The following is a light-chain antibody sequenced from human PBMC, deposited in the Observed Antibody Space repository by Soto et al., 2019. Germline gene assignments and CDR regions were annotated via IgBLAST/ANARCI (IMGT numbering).Light chain of an antibody. Sequence: EIVLTQSPGTLSLSPGERATLSCRASQSVSNNYLAWYQQKPGQAPRLLIYGESNRATGIPDRFSGSGSETDFTLTISRLEPEDFAVYYCQQYGSSGTFGQGTKVDIK. CDR2: GES. CDR3: QQYGSSGT. J-gene: IGKJ1*01. CDR1: QSVSNNY. V-gene: IGKV3-20*01.